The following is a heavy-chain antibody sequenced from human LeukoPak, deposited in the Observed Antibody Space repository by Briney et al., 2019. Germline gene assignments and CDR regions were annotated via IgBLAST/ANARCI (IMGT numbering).Heavy chain of an antibody. CDR1: GYSFTSYW. V-gene: IGHV5-51*01. J-gene: IGHJ3*02. CDR3: ASRRIGAERPDAFDI. D-gene: IGHD6-25*01. Sequence: PGESLKISCKGSGYSFTSYWIGWVRQMPGKGLEWMGIIYPGDSDTRYSPSFQGQVTISADKSISTAYLQWSSLKASDTAMYYCASRRIGAERPDAFDIWGQGTMVTVSS. CDR2: IYPGDSDT.